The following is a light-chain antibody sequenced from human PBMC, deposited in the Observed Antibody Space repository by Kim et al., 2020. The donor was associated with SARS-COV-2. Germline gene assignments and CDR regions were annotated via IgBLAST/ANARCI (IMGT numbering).Light chain of an antibody. CDR3: QQRSNGPRT. CDR2: DAS. V-gene: IGKV3-11*01. Sequence: ETILTQSPVTLSLSPGERATLSCRASQSVSSYLAWYQQKPGQAPRLLIYDASNRATGIPARFSGSGSGTDFTLTISSLEPEDFAVYYCQQRSNGPRTFGQGTKLEI. J-gene: IGKJ2*01. CDR1: QSVSSY.